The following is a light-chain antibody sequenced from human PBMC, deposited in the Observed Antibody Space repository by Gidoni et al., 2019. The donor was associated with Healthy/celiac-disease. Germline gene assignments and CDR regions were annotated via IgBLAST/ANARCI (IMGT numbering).Light chain of an antibody. Sequence: EIVMTQSPATLSVYPGERATISCRSSQSVSSNLAWYQQKPGQAPRLLIYGASTRATGIPARFSGSGSGTEFTLTISSLQSEDFAVYYCQQYNNWPRTFXQXTKVEIK. CDR3: QQYNNWPRT. CDR1: QSVSSN. V-gene: IGKV3-15*01. J-gene: IGKJ1*01. CDR2: GAS.